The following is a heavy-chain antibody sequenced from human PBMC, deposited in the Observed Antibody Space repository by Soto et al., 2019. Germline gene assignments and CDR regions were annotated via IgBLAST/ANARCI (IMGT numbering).Heavy chain of an antibody. D-gene: IGHD6-19*01. V-gene: IGHV3-7*01. J-gene: IGHJ4*02. CDR3: ARDSQWLVPSYFDY. CDR2: IKQDGSEK. CDR1: GFTFSSYW. Sequence: GGSLRLSCAASGFTFSSYWMSWVRQAPGKGLEWVANIKQDGSEKYYVDSVKGRFTISRDNAKNSLYLQMNSLRAEDTAVYYCARDSQWLVPSYFDYWGQGTLVTVSS.